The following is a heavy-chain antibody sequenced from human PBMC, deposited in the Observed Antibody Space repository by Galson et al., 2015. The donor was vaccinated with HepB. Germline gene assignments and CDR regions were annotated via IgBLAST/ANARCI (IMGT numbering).Heavy chain of an antibody. CDR2: ISGSGGST. CDR3: AKSLGYCGSSNCYRIYFEY. D-gene: IGHD2-2*02. CDR1: GFTFSSYA. Sequence: SLRLSCAASGFTFSSYAMSWVRQAPGKGLEWVSAISGSGGSTYYADSVKGRFTISRDNSKNTLYLQVNSLRAEDTAVYYCAKSLGYCGSSNCYRIYFEYWGQGTLVTVSS. J-gene: IGHJ4*02. V-gene: IGHV3-23*01.